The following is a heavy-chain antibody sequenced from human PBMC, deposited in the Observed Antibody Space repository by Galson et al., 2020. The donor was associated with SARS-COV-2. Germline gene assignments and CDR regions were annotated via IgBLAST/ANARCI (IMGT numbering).Heavy chain of an antibody. V-gene: IGHV3-48*02. CDR3: ARVGSGSYYPQGVFDY. CDR2: ISSSSSTI. CDR1: GFTFSSNR. D-gene: IGHD1-26*01. Sequence: GESLKISCAASGFTFSSNRMNWVRQAPGKGLEWVSYISSSSSTIYYADSVKGRFTISRDNAKNSLYLQMKSLRDEDTAVYFCARVGSGSYYPQGVFDYWGQGTLVTVSS. J-gene: IGHJ4*02.